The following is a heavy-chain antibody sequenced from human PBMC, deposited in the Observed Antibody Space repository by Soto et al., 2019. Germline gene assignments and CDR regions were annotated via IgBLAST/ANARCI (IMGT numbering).Heavy chain of an antibody. V-gene: IGHV3-23*01. CDR2: ISGGGDTT. CDR3: ANGRGGSGSLTPRVDC. D-gene: IGHD3-10*01. Sequence: EVQLLESGGGLVQPGGSLRLSCAASGFTFNNYAMTWVRQAPGKGLEWVSAISGGGDTTSYADSVKGRFTVSRDGSKNALYLQRGSVRAEVTALYYCANGRGGSGSLTPRVDCWGQGTLVTVSS. CDR1: GFTFNNYA. J-gene: IGHJ4*02.